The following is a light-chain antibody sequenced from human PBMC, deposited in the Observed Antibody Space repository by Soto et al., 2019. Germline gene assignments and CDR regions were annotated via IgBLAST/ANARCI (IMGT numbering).Light chain of an antibody. CDR2: LGS. Sequence: DIVMTQSPLSLPVTPGEPASISCRSSQSLLHSKEYSYLDWYLQKPGQAPQLLTDLGSNRASGVPGRFSGSESGADFTLKISRAEAEDVGPSYCMQTLQTPRTFGQGTKVEIK. CDR1: QSLLHSKEYSY. J-gene: IGKJ1*01. CDR3: MQTLQTPRT. V-gene: IGKV2-28*01.